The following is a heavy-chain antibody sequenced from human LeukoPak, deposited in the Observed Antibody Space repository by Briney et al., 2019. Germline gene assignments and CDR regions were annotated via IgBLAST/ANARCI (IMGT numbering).Heavy chain of an antibody. CDR2: IYSSGSS. CDR1: GGSISSYY. D-gene: IGHD3-22*01. J-gene: IGHJ3*02. V-gene: IGHV4-59*01. Sequence: SETLSLTCTVSGGSISSYYWSWIRQPPGKGLEWIGYIYSSGSSNYHPSLKSRVTISVDTSKNQFSLKLNAVTAADTAVCYCARGNYYDSRTYYRAFDIWGLGTMVSVSS. CDR3: ARGNYYDSRTYYRAFDI.